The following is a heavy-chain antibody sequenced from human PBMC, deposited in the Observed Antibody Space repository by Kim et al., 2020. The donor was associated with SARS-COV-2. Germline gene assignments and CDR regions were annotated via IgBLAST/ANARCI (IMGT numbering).Heavy chain of an antibody. CDR1: GFTFSSYS. J-gene: IGHJ4*02. D-gene: IGHD3-10*02. CDR3: ARVTDMLRIIPTPLKIDY. CDR2: ISSSSSTI. Sequence: GGSLRLSCAASGFTFSSYSMNWVRQAPGKGLEWVSYISSSSSTIYYADSVKGRFTISRDNAKNSLYLQMNSLRDEDTAVYYCARVTDMLRIIPTPLKIDYWGQGTLVTVSS. V-gene: IGHV3-48*02.